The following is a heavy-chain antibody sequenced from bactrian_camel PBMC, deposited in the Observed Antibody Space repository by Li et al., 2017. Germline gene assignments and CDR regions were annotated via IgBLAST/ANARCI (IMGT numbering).Heavy chain of an antibody. CDR1: RFTFKYYD. J-gene: IGHJ4*01. D-gene: IGHD2*01. CDR3: AAHVTYSGGYSTPFLSSNLRY. V-gene: IGHV3S40*01. Sequence: VQLVESGGGSVQAGGFLRLSCAASRFTFKYYDMSWVRQAPGKGLEWVSTINAAGSSTYYAESVKGRFTISRDNAKNTVYLQMNSVKPEDTAMYHCAAHVTYSGGYSTPFLSSNLRYWGQGTQVTVS. CDR2: INAAGSST.